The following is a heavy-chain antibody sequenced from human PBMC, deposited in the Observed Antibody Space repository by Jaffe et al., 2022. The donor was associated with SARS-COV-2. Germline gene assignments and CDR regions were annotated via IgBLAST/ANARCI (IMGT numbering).Heavy chain of an antibody. CDR1: GFTFSSYA. V-gene: IGHV3-30*04. Sequence: QVQLVESGGGVVQPGRSLRLSCAASGFTFSSYAMHWVRQAPGKGLEWVAVISYDGSNKYYADSVKGRFTISRDNSKNTLYLQMNSLRAEDTAVYYCARVPYGDYVPGAFDIWGQGTMVTVSS. D-gene: IGHD4-17*01. CDR2: ISYDGSNK. J-gene: IGHJ3*02. CDR3: ARVPYGDYVPGAFDI.